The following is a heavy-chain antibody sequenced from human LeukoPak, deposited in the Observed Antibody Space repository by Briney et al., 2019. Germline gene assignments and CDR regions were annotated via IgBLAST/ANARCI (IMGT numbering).Heavy chain of an antibody. D-gene: IGHD2-15*01. CDR2: ISYDGSDK. Sequence: GGSLRLSCAASGFTFNTYGMHWVRQAPGKGLEWVAVISYDGSDKYYADSVKGRFTISRDNSKNTLYLQMNSLRAEDTAIYNCAKGAGSGGRLLRAFDIWGQGTMVTVSS. CDR1: GFTFNTYG. J-gene: IGHJ3*02. CDR3: AKGAGSGGRLLRAFDI. V-gene: IGHV3-30*18.